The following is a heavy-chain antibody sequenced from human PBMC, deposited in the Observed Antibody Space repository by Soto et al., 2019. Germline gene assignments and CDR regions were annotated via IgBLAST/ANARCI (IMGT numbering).Heavy chain of an antibody. V-gene: IGHV3-48*03. J-gene: IGHJ4*02. CDR3: ARTVQGSRPPIFDY. CDR2: ISSSGSTI. CDR1: GFTFSSYE. Sequence: GGSLRLSCAASGFTFSSYEMNWVRQAPGKGLEWVSYISSSGSTIYYADSVKGRFTISRDNAKNSLYLQMNSLRAEDTAVYYCARTVQGSRPPIFDYWGQGTLVTVSS. D-gene: IGHD3-10*01.